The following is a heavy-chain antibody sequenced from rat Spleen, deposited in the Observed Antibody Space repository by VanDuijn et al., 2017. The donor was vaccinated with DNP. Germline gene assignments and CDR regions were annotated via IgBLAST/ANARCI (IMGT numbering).Heavy chain of an antibody. CDR2: INTGSGGP. D-gene: IGHD5-1*01. CDR1: GYTFTSYY. J-gene: IGHJ1*01. Sequence: GSSVKISCKASGYTFTSYYISWIKQTTGQGLEYIGYINTGSGGPNYNEKFKGKATLTVDKSTNTAFMQLSSLTPDDSAVYYCASSNWGYYWYFDFWGPGTMVTVSS. V-gene: IGHV1-43*01. CDR3: ASSNWGYYWYFDF.